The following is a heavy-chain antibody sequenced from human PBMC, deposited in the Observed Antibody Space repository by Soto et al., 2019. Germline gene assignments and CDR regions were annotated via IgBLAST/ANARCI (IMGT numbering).Heavy chain of an antibody. D-gene: IGHD6-13*01. CDR3: ARGSGREIAAAGTGDYYYYMDV. V-gene: IGHV1-2*04. Sequence: ASVKVSCKASGYTFTGYYMHWVRQAPGQGLEWMGWINPNSGGTNYAQKFQGWVTMTRDTSISTAYIELSRLRSDDTSVDYCARGSGREIAAAGTGDYYYYMDVWGKGTTVTVSS. J-gene: IGHJ6*03. CDR2: INPNSGGT. CDR1: GYTFTGYY.